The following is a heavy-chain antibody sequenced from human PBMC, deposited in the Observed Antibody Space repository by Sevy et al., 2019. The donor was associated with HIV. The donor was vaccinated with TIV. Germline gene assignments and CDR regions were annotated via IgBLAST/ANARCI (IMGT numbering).Heavy chain of an antibody. Sequence: GGSLRLSCAASGFTVSNNYMSWVRQAPGKGLEWVSVIYRGGSTYYADSVKGRFTISRDNSKNTLYLQMNSLRVEDTAVYYCARDGTKQWLAGDGTFDIWGQGTMVTVSS. J-gene: IGHJ3*02. CDR3: ARDGTKQWLAGDGTFDI. CDR2: IYRGGST. V-gene: IGHV3-53*01. D-gene: IGHD6-19*01. CDR1: GFTVSNNY.